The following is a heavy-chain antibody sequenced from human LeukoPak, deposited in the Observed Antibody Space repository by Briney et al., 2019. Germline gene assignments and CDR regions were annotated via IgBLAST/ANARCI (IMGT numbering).Heavy chain of an antibody. D-gene: IGHD6-19*01. CDR2: IWYDGSNK. CDR3: ARDGRLVSLDY. J-gene: IGHJ4*02. Sequence: GGSLRLSCAASGFTFSSYAMHWVRQAPGKGLEWVAVIWYDGSNKYYADSVKGRFTISRDNSKNTLYLQMNSLRAEDTAVYYCARDGRLVSLDYWGQGTLVTVSS. CDR1: GFTFSSYA. V-gene: IGHV3-33*08.